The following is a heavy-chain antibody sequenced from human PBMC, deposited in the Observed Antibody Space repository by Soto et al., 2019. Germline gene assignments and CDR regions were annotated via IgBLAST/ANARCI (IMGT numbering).Heavy chain of an antibody. J-gene: IGHJ4*02. Sequence: SETLSLTCTVSGGSISSYYWSWIRQPAGKGLEWIGRIYTSGSTNYNPSLKSRVTMSVDTSKNQFSLKLSSVTAADTAVYYCAGEGYSGSYDHLDFDYWGQGTLVTVSS. CDR3: AGEGYSGSYDHLDFDY. CDR1: GGSISSYY. V-gene: IGHV4-4*07. CDR2: IYTSGST. D-gene: IGHD1-26*01.